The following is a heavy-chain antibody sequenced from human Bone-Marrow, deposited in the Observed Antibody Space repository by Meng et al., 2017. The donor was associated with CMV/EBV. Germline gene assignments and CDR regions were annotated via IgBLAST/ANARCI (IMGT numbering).Heavy chain of an antibody. J-gene: IGHJ4*02. Sequence: GESLKISCTASGFTFGDYAMSWVRQAPGKGLEWVGFIRSKAYGGTTEYAASVKGRFTISRDDSKSIAYLQMNSLKTEDTAVYYCTTTTGRYRFWGQGTLVTVSS. CDR3: TTTTGRYRF. CDR2: IRSKAYGGTT. CDR1: GFTFGDYA. V-gene: IGHV3-49*04. D-gene: IGHD5-18*01.